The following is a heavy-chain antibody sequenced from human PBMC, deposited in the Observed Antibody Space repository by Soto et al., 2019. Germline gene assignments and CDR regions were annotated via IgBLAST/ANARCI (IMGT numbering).Heavy chain of an antibody. CDR3: ARGYDSSGYGVFFDY. V-gene: IGHV3-33*01. D-gene: IGHD3-22*01. CDR1: GFTFSNYG. CDR2: IWYDGSDK. J-gene: IGHJ4*02. Sequence: GGSLRLSCAASGFTFSNYGMHWVRQAPGKGLEWVAVIWYDGSDKYYVDSVKGRFIISRDNSKNTLYLQMNSLRAEDTAVYYCARGYDSSGYGVFFDYWGQGTLVTVSS.